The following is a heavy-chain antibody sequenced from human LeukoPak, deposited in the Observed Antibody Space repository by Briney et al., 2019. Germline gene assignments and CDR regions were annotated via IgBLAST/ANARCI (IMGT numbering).Heavy chain of an antibody. J-gene: IGHJ6*02. Sequence: GGSLRLSCAASGFTFSSYSMNWVRQAPGKGLEWVSSISSSSSYIYYADSVKGRLTISRDNAKNSLYLQMNSLRAEDTAVYYCAGEGYSGYDFFGMDVWGQGTTVTVSS. CDR3: AGEGYSGYDFFGMDV. CDR1: GFTFSSYS. D-gene: IGHD5-12*01. V-gene: IGHV3-21*01. CDR2: ISSSSSYI.